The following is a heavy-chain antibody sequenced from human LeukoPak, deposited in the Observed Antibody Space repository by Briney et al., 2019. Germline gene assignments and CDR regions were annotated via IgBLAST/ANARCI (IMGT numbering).Heavy chain of an antibody. D-gene: IGHD3-10*01. J-gene: IGHJ4*02. CDR1: GGSFSGYY. CDR3: ARKAITMVRGAITL. Sequence: SETLSLTCAVYGGSFSGYYCSWIRQPPGKGLEWIGEINHSGSTNYNPSLKSRVTISVDTSKNQFSLKLSSVAAADTAVYYCARKAITMVRGAITLWGQGTLVTVSS. CDR2: INHSGST. V-gene: IGHV4-34*01.